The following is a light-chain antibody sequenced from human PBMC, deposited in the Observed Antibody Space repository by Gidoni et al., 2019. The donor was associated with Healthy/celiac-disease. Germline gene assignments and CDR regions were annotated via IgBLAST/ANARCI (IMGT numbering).Light chain of an antibody. CDR1: SSDVGGYNY. CDR3: CSYAGSYTGV. J-gene: IGLJ2*01. CDR2: DVS. Sequence: HSALTPPRSVSGSPGQSVTISCTGTSSDVGGYNYVSWYQQHPGKAPKLVIYDVSKRPSGVHDRFSGSKSGNTASLTISGLQAEDEADYYCCSYAGSYTGVFGGGTKLTVL. V-gene: IGLV2-11*01.